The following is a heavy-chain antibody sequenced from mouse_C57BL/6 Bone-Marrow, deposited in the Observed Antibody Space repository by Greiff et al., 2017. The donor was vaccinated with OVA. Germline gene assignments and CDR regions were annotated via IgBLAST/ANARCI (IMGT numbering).Heavy chain of an antibody. CDR3: ARSRGSSSNWYFDV. Sequence: LQQPGAELVKPGASVKMSCKASGYTFTSYWITWVKQRPGQGLEWIGDIYPGSGSTNYNEKFKSKATLTVDTSSSTAYMQLSSLTSEDSAVYYCARSRGSSSNWYFDVWGTGTTVTVSS. J-gene: IGHJ1*03. V-gene: IGHV1-55*01. CDR2: IYPGSGST. D-gene: IGHD1-1*01. CDR1: GYTFTSYW.